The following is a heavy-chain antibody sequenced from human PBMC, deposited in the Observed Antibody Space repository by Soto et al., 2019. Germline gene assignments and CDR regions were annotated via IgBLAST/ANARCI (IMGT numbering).Heavy chain of an antibody. Sequence: PSETLSLTCAVYGGSFSGYYWSWIRQPPGKGLEWIGEINHSGSTNYNPSLKSRVTISLDTSKNHFSLKLSSVTAADTAVYYCARGLLLRYFDWLPYYFDYWGQGTLVTVSS. CDR2: INHSGST. V-gene: IGHV4-34*01. CDR1: GGSFSGYY. J-gene: IGHJ4*02. D-gene: IGHD3-9*01. CDR3: ARGLLLRYFDWLPYYFDY.